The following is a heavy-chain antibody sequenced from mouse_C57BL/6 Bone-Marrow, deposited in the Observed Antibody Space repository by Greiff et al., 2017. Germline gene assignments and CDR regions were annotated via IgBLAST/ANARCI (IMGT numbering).Heavy chain of an antibody. CDR1: GFTFSSYG. J-gene: IGHJ4*01. Sequence: EVMLVESGGDLVKPGGSLKLSCAASGFTFSSYGLSWVRQTPDKRLEWVATISSGGSYTYYPDSVKGRFTISRDNAKNTLYLQMSSLKSEDTAMYYCARHRFAMDYWGQGTSVTVSS. CDR2: ISSGGSYT. CDR3: ARHRFAMDY. V-gene: IGHV5-6*01.